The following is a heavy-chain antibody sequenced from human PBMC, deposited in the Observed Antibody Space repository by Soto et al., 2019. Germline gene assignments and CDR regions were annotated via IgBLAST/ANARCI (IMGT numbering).Heavy chain of an antibody. J-gene: IGHJ6*02. CDR1: GDSVSSNGAC. D-gene: IGHD2-15*01. CDR3: ARVHCRAGTCLAGLDF. Sequence: PSQTLSLTCVISGDSVSSNGACWNWIRQSPSRGLQWLGRIYYRSKWFHDYAASVESRMAINPDTSRNQFSLQLNYVTPEDTAVYYCARVHCRAGTCLAGLDFWGQGTTVTVSS. CDR2: IYYRSKWFH. V-gene: IGHV6-1*01.